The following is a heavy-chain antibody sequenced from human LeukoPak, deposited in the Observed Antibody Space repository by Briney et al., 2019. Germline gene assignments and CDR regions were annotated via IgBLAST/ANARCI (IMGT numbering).Heavy chain of an antibody. J-gene: IGHJ6*03. CDR2: IYYSGST. CDR3: ARGGNYDFWSGYFPINYYYYYYMDV. D-gene: IGHD3-3*01. CDR1: GGSISSHY. V-gene: IGHV4-59*11. Sequence: SETLSLTCTVSGGSISSHYWSWIRQPPGKGLEWIGYIYYSGSTNYNPSLKSRVTISVDTSKNQFSLKLSSVTAADTAVYYCARGGNYDFWSGYFPINYYYYYYMDVWGKGTTVTVSS.